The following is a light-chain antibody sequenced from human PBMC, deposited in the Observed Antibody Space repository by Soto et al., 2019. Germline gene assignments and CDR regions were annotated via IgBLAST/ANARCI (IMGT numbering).Light chain of an antibody. Sequence: EIVLTPSPATLSLSPVERPSLFCSASQSVSNFLAWYQQRPGQAPRLLLYGASNRATGTPARFSGSGSGTDFTLTISSLEPEDSAVYYCQQRSNRLSCGGGTKGDIK. CDR2: GAS. J-gene: IGKJ4*01. CDR3: QQRSNRLS. CDR1: QSVSNF. V-gene: IGKV3-11*01.